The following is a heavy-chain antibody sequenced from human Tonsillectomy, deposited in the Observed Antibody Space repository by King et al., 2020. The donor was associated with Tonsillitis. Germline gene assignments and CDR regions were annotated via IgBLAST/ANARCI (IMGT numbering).Heavy chain of an antibody. CDR3: ARDSRNYYDISGYGL. CDR1: GFTFSTYW. D-gene: IGHD3-22*01. V-gene: IGHV3-74*03. J-gene: IGHJ4*02. Sequence: DVQLVGSGGGLVQPGGSLRLSCAASGFTFSTYWMHWVRQAPGKGLVWVSRINSDGSSTTFADSVKGRLTISRDNATNTLWLQMNSMRAEDTAVYYCARDSRNYYDISGYGLWGQGTLVTVSS. CDR2: INSDGSST.